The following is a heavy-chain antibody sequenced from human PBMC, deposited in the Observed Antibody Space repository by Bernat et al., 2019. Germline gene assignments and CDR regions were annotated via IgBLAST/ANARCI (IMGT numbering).Heavy chain of an antibody. J-gene: IGHJ6*02. V-gene: IGHV4-34*01. CDR3: ARDQHYNILTGYFWGMDV. CDR2: IYYSGST. D-gene: IGHD3-9*01. Sequence: QVQLQQWGAGLLKPSETLSLTCAVYGGSFSGYYWSWIRQHPGKGLEWIGYIYYSGSTSYNPSLKSRVNISVDTSMNQFSLKLSSVTAADTAVYYCARDQHYNILTGYFWGMDVWGQGTTVTVSS. CDR1: GGSFSGYY.